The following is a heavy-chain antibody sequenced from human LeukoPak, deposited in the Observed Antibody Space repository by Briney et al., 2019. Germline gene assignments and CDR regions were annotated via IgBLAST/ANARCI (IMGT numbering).Heavy chain of an antibody. Sequence: ASVKVSCKASGGTFSSYAISWVRQAPGQGLEWMGGIIPIFGTANYAQKFQGRVTMTEDTSTDTAYMELSSLRSEDTAVYYCATGAAAGTVDYWGQGTLVTVSS. CDR1: GGTFSSYA. CDR3: ATGAAAGTVDY. D-gene: IGHD6-13*01. CDR2: IIPIFGTA. J-gene: IGHJ4*02. V-gene: IGHV1-69*06.